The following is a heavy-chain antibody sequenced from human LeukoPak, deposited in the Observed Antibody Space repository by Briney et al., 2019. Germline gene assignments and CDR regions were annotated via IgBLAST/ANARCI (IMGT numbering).Heavy chain of an antibody. Sequence: SETLSLTCAVYGGSFSGYYWSWIRQPPGKGLEWIGEINHSGSTNYNPSLKSRVTISVDTSKNQFSLKLSSVTAADTAVYYCARQGRYARQWLDYWGQGTLVTASS. D-gene: IGHD6-19*01. CDR3: ARQGRYARQWLDY. CDR1: GGSFSGYY. V-gene: IGHV4-34*01. CDR2: INHSGST. J-gene: IGHJ4*02.